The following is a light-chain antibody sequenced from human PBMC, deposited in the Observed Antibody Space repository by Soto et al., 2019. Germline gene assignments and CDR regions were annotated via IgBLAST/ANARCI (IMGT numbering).Light chain of an antibody. V-gene: IGKV3-20*01. CDR2: GAS. J-gene: IGKJ1*01. CDR1: QSVSSNY. CDR3: QQYGSSYPWT. Sequence: EIVLTQSPGTLSLSPGERGTLSCWSSQSVSSNYLAWYQQKPGQAPRLLIYGASSRATGIPDRFSGSGSGTDFTLTIRRLEPEDFAVYYCQQYGSSYPWTFGQGTKVDIK.